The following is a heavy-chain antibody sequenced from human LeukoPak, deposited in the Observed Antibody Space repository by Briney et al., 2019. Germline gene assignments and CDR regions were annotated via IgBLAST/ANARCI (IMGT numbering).Heavy chain of an antibody. J-gene: IGHJ5*02. D-gene: IGHD6-13*01. V-gene: IGHV1-69*05. CDR2: IIPIFGTT. CDR1: GGTFSSYA. CDR3: ARRGRIAAYQNWFDP. Sequence: GASVKVSCKASGGTFSSYAISWVRQAPGQGLEWMGGIIPIFGTTNYAQKFQGRVTMTRNTSISTAYMELSSLRSEDTAVYYCARRGRIAAYQNWFDPWGQGTLVTVSS.